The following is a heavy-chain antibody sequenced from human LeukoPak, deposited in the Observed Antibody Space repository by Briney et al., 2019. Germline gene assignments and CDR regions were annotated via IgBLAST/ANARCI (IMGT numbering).Heavy chain of an antibody. Sequence: GASVKVSCKASGYAFTGYYIHWVRQAPGQGLEWMGIINPSGGSTSYAQKFQGRVTMTRDTSTSTVYMELSSLRSEDTAVYYCARESSRFDPWGQGTLVTVSS. D-gene: IGHD2-2*01. V-gene: IGHV1-46*01. CDR2: INPSGGST. J-gene: IGHJ5*02. CDR1: GYAFTGYY. CDR3: ARESSRFDP.